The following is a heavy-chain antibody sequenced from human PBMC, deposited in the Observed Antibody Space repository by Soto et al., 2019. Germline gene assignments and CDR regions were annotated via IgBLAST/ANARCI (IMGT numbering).Heavy chain of an antibody. Sequence: ASVKVSRKASGYTFTSYDINWVRQATGQGLEWMGWMNPNSGNTGYAQKFQGRVTITADKSTSTAYMELSSLRSEDTAVYYCAMEYCSSTSCYRDYWGQGTLVTVSS. CDR1: GYTFTSYD. CDR2: MNPNSGNT. D-gene: IGHD2-2*02. V-gene: IGHV1-8*01. CDR3: AMEYCSSTSCYRDY. J-gene: IGHJ4*02.